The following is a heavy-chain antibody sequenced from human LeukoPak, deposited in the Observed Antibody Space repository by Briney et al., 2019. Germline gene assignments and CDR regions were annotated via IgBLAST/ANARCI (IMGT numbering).Heavy chain of an antibody. CDR1: GGSVTSDY. CDR3: ARGSGASYRIYFLQ. Sequence: SETLSLTCDVSGGSVTSDYWGWIRQSPGMGLEWIGETNKISPSGGPNYNPSLKSRATISLDTSKNQVSLKPTSVTAADTAVYFCARGSGASYRIYFLQWGLGTLVSVSS. J-gene: IGHJ1*01. D-gene: IGHD1-26*01. V-gene: IGHV4-34*01. CDR2: TNKISPSGGP.